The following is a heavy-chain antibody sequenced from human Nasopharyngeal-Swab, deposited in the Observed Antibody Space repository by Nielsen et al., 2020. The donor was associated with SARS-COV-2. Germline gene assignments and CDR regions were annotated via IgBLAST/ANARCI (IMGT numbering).Heavy chain of an antibody. J-gene: IGHJ4*02. CDR1: GFTFSNYD. Sequence: GESLKISCAASGFTFSNYDMHWVRQATGKGLEWLSGINPAGVTYSPDSVKGRFTISRENAKNSLYLQMNSLIAEDTAVYFCARGTSTSSGVDYWGQGILVTVSS. CDR2: INPAGVT. CDR3: ARGTSTSSGVDY. D-gene: IGHD7-27*01. V-gene: IGHV3-13*01.